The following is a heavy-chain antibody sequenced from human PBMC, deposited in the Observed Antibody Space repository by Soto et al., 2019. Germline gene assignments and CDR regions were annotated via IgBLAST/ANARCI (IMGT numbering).Heavy chain of an antibody. J-gene: IGHJ4*02. D-gene: IGHD4-4*01. CDR1: GFIFSSYA. CDR2: ISGSGGST. V-gene: IGHV3-23*01. Sequence: PGGSLRLSCAASGFIFSSYAMGWVRQAPGKGLEWVSSISGSGGSTYYADSAKGRFIISRDSSKNTMYLQMNSLRVEDTAVYYCAKGLGSKSRYYFDYWAQGTLVTVSS. CDR3: AKGLGSKSRYYFDY.